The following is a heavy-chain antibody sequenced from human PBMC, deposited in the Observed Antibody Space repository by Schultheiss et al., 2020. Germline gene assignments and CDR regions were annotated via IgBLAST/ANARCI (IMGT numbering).Heavy chain of an antibody. Sequence: GGSLRLSCAASGFTFSSYAMSWVRQAQGKGLEWVSAISGSGGSTYYADSVKGRFTISRDNSKTTLNLQMNSLRAEDTAIYYCAGDAGNWNDYFPHWGQGTLVTVSS. V-gene: IGHV3-23*01. J-gene: IGHJ1*01. CDR1: GFTFSSYA. CDR2: ISGSGGST. CDR3: AGDAGNWNDYFPH. D-gene: IGHD1-1*01.